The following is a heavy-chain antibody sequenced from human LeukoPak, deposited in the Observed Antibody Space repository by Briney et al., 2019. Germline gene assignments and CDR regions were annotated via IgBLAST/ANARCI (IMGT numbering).Heavy chain of an antibody. CDR3: ARDLTTGTTGNLDY. CDR1: GYTFTGYY. V-gene: IGHV1-2*02. Sequence: GASVKVSCKASGYTFTGYYMHWVRQAPGQGVEWVGWINPNSGGTNYAQKFQGRVTMSRDTSISTAYMELSRLRSDDAAVYYCARDLTTGTTGNLDYWGQGTLVTVSS. CDR2: INPNSGGT. J-gene: IGHJ4*02. D-gene: IGHD1-1*01.